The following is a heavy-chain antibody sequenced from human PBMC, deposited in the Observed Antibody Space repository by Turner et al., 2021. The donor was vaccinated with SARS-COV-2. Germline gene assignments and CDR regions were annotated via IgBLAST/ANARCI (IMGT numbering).Heavy chain of an antibody. Sequence: QVQLVASGGGVVQPGRSLRLYCAASGFTFSSYGMHWVRQAPGKGLEWVAVTSYDGSNKYNADSVKGRFTISRDNSKNTLYLQMNSLRAEDTAVYYCAKQQGLYSNPMYYFDYWGQGTLVTVSS. CDR3: AKQQGLYSNPMYYFDY. CDR1: GFTFSSYG. V-gene: IGHV3-30*18. D-gene: IGHD4-4*01. CDR2: TSYDGSNK. J-gene: IGHJ4*02.